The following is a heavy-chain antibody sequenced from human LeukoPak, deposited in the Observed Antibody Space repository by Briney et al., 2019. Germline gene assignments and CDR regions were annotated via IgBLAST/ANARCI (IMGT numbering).Heavy chain of an antibody. CDR2: IWYDGSNK. CDR1: GFTFSSYG. J-gene: IGHJ5*02. V-gene: IGHV3-33*01. Sequence: QSGGSLRLSCAASGFTFSSYGMHWVRQAPGKGLEWVAVIWYDGSNKYYADSVKGRFTISRDNSKNTLYLQMNSLRAEDTAVYYCARNFGQLEWLQNGFAPWGQETLVTVSS. D-gene: IGHD3-3*01. CDR3: ARNFGQLEWLQNGFAP.